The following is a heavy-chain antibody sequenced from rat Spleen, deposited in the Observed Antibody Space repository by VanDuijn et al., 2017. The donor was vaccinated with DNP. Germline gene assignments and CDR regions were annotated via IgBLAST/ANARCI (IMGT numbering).Heavy chain of an antibody. CDR3: AARYSSSWFAY. D-gene: IGHD1-2*01. CDR2: ITSNGGSI. CDR1: GFTFSNYW. J-gene: IGHJ3*01. Sequence: EVQLVESGGDLVQPGRSLKLSCVASGFTFSNYWMTWIRQVPGRGLEWVASITSNGGSIYNSDSVKGHSTISRDYAKTTLFLQMNSLRSEDTATYYCAARYSSSWFAYWGQGTLVTVSS. V-gene: IGHV5-31*01.